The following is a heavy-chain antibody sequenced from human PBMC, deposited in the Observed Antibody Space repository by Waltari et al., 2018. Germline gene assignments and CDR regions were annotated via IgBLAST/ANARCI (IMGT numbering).Heavy chain of an antibody. CDR2: VLGNGGST. Sequence: EVQLLESGGGLVQPGGSLRLSCAASGFTFSNYAMSWVRQAPGKGLEWVSTVLGNGGSTYYPDSGKGRFTISRDNSKNTLYLQMNSVTVEDTAVYYCAKIAGGNFDYWGQGTLVTVSS. CDR1: GFTFSNYA. V-gene: IGHV3-23*01. CDR3: AKIAGGNFDY. D-gene: IGHD2-15*01. J-gene: IGHJ4*02.